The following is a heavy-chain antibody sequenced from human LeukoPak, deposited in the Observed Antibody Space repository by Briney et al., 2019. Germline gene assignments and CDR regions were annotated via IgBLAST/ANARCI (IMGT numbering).Heavy chain of an antibody. CDR2: MNDSGRT. J-gene: IGHJ5*02. CDR3: AGGSWSRRFAP. D-gene: IGHD1-14*01. Sequence: SESLSLTCAVYAEFLNGYYCSWIRQPPGKGLEWIGEMNDSGRTAYNPSLESRATISAERSKNQFSLKLTSVTAADTAVYYCAGGSWSRRFAPWGQGTLVTVSS. CDR1: AEFLNGYY. V-gene: IGHV4-34*01.